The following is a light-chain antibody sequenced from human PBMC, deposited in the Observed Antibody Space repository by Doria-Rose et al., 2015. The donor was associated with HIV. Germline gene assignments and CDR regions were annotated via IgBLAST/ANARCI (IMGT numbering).Light chain of an antibody. CDR1: QSVSAD. CDR3: HQYNNWPT. J-gene: IGKJ5*01. V-gene: IGKV3-15*01. CDR2: GAS. Sequence: DIVLTQSLETLSVSPGESATLSCRASQSVSADLAWYQHTPGQAPRLLIWGASTRATVIPAGFSGSGSGTEFTLTISSLQSEDFAIYFCHQYNNWPTFDQGTRLDIK.